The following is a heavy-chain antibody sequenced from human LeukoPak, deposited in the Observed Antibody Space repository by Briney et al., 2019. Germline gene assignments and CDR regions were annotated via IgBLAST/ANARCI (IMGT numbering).Heavy chain of an antibody. CDR1: GGSISIYY. CDR2: IYYSGST. V-gene: IGHV4-59*01. Sequence: SETLSLTCTVSGGSISIYYWSWIRQPPGKGLEWIGYIYYSGSTNYNPPRKRRGTISVDTSKHQSALKLKSLTRADTDVCSCARSPRPYYYVGWFDPWGQGTLVTVSS. D-gene: IGHD3-22*01. CDR3: ARSPRPYYYVGWFDP. J-gene: IGHJ5*02.